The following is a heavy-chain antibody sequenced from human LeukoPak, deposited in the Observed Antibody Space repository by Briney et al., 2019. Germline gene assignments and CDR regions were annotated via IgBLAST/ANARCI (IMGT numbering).Heavy chain of an antibody. CDR3: ARYYSGWYYFDY. V-gene: IGHV1-69*13. Sequence: SVKVSCKASGYTFTSYDINWVRQATGQGLEWMGGIIPIFGTANYAQKFQGRVTITADESTSTAYMELSSLRSEDTAVYYCARYYSGWYYFDYWGQGTLVTVSS. J-gene: IGHJ4*02. CDR2: IIPIFGTA. D-gene: IGHD6-19*01. CDR1: GYTFTSYD.